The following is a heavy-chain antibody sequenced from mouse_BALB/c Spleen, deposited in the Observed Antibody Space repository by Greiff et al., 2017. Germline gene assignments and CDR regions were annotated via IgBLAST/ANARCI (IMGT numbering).Heavy chain of an antibody. J-gene: IGHJ3*01. CDR1: GYAFTNYL. CDR2: INPGSGGT. V-gene: IGHV1-54*01. CDR3: ARSGGSRWFAY. Sequence: VQLQQSGAELVRPGTSVKVSCKASGYAFTNYLIEWVKQRPGQGLEWIGVINPGSGGTNYNEKFKGKATLTADKSSSTAYMQLSSLTSDDSAVYYCARSGGSRWFAYWGQGTLVTVSA. D-gene: IGHD1-1*01.